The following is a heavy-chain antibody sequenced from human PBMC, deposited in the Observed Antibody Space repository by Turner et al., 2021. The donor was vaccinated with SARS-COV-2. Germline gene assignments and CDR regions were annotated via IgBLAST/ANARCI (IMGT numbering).Heavy chain of an antibody. Sequence: EQLLDSGGGLVQPGGSMKLSCASPGFTFSSYAMSWVRQAPGKGRGWVSGISGSGGSTYYADSVKSRFTISRDNSKNTLYLQMNGVRAEDTAVYYGANVASNPGDYFDYWGQGTLVTVSS. CDR2: ISGSGGST. V-gene: IGHV3-23*01. D-gene: IGHD2-21*01. CDR3: ANVASNPGDYFDY. J-gene: IGHJ4*02. CDR1: GFTFSSYA.